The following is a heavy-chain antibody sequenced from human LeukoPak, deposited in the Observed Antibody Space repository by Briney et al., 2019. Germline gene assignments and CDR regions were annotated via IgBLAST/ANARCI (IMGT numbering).Heavy chain of an antibody. J-gene: IGHJ4*02. D-gene: IGHD5-12*01. CDR3: ARDGDSGYDPWYFDY. CDR1: GFTVSSNY. CDR2: ISSSGSTI. V-gene: IGHV3-11*04. Sequence: GGSLRLSCAASGFTVSSNYMSWVRQAPGKGLEWVSYISSSGSTIYYADSVKGRFTISRDNAKNSLYLQMNSLRAEDTAVYYCARDGDSGYDPWYFDYWGQGTLVTVSS.